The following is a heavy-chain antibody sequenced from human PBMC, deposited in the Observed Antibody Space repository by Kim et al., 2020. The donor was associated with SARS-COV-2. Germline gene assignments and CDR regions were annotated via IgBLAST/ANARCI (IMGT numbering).Heavy chain of an antibody. CDR3: AILGYCSSTSCNKAAAAGKTSDY. Sequence: SETLSLTCAVYGGSFSGYYWSWIRQPPGKGLEWIGEINHSGSTNYNPSLKSRVTISVDTSKNQFSLKLSSVTAADTAVYYCAILGYCSSTSCNKAAAAGKTSDYWGQGTLVTVSS. V-gene: IGHV4-34*01. CDR1: GGSFSGYY. CDR2: INHSGST. D-gene: IGHD2-2*01. J-gene: IGHJ4*02.